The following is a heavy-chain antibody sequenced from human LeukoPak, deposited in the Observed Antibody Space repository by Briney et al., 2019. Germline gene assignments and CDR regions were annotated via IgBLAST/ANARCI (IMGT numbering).Heavy chain of an antibody. CDR2: INPNSGGT. CDR1: GYTFTGYY. D-gene: IGHD6-13*01. Sequence: ASVKVSCKASGYTFTGYYMHWVRQAPGQGLEWMGWINPNSGGTNYAQKFQGRVAMTRDTSISTAYMELSRLRSDDTAVYYCARTRVSSSWWFDYWGQGTLVTVSS. V-gene: IGHV1-2*02. CDR3: ARTRVSSSWWFDY. J-gene: IGHJ4*02.